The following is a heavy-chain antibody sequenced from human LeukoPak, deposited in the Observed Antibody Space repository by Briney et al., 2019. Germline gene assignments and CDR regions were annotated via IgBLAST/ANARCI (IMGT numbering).Heavy chain of an antibody. CDR1: GGSISSYY. J-gene: IGHJ3*02. Sequence: PSETLSLTCTVSGGSISSYYWSWIRKPPGKGLEWVGYIYYSGSTNYNPSLKSRVTISVDTSKNQFSLKLSSVTAADTAVYYCAVSKYGSGSYLDAFDIWGQGTMVTVSS. D-gene: IGHD3-10*01. CDR2: IYYSGST. CDR3: AVSKYGSGSYLDAFDI. V-gene: IGHV4-59*01.